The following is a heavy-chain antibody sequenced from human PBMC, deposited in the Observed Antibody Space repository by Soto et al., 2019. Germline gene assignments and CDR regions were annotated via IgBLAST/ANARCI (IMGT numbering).Heavy chain of an antibody. CDR3: AMGCQSGWLEFFAS. Sequence: GGSLRLSCAASGFTFSSYWMNWVRQVPGKGLVWVSRLSPDGSTTKYADSVKGRFTISRDNSENTLYLQMNSLRADDTALYYYAMGCQSGWLEFFASCGQGALVTGSS. D-gene: IGHD6-19*01. V-gene: IGHV3-74*03. CDR1: GFTFSSYW. CDR2: LSPDGSTT. J-gene: IGHJ5*01.